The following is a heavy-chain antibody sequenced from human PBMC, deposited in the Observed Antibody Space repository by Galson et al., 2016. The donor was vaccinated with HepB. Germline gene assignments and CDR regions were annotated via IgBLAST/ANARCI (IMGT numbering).Heavy chain of an antibody. CDR1: GYPFTSYY. CDR2: INPSDGAT. D-gene: IGHD2-21*01. CDR3: ARDRTPMVVRRAAFDL. J-gene: IGHJ3*01. Sequence: SVKVSCKASGYPFTSYYLHWVRQAPGQGLEWMGVINPSDGATSCAQKFQGRFTTTRDTSTSTVYMELSSLRSEDTAVFYCARDRTPMVVRRAAFDLWGPGTMVTVSS. V-gene: IGHV1-46*01.